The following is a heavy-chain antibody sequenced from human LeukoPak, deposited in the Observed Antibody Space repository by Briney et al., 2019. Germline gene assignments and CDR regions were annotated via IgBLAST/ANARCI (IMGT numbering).Heavy chain of an antibody. CDR1: GYSISSGYY. J-gene: IGHJ5*02. D-gene: IGHD1-1*01. CDR3: ARNDYARFDP. CDR2: IYHSGST. V-gene: IGHV4-38-2*02. Sequence: SETLSLTCTASGYSISSGYYWGWIRPPPGKGLEWIGSIYHSGSTYYNPSLKSRVTMSVDTSRNQFSLKLSSVTAADTAVYYCARNDYARFDPWGQGTLVTVSS.